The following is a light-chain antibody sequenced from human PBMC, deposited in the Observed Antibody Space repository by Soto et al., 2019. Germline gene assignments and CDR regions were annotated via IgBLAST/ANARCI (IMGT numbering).Light chain of an antibody. V-gene: IGKV3-11*01. Sequence: GNRVTLSCNASQYINSRLAWYQHRPGQAPRLLIYPTSIRAAGSPARFSASGTGTDFTLTISDVQPEDFAVYYCQQRKSRPRTFGQGTKV. J-gene: IGKJ1*01. CDR1: QYINSR. CDR3: QQRKSRPRT. CDR2: PTS.